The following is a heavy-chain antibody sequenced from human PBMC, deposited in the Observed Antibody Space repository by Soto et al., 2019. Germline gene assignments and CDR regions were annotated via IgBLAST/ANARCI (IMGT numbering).Heavy chain of an antibody. CDR2: ISSGNRYI. CDR3: ANGLSSIAVAGRGNWFDP. CDR1: GFNFSSYT. Sequence: GGSLRLSCAASGFNFSSYTMNWVRQAPGKGLEWVSSISSGNRYIYYADSVKGRLIISRDDATNSLYLQMNSLRAEDTALYYYANGLSSIAVAGRGNWFDPWGQGTLVTVSS. J-gene: IGHJ5*02. D-gene: IGHD6-19*01. V-gene: IGHV3-21*04.